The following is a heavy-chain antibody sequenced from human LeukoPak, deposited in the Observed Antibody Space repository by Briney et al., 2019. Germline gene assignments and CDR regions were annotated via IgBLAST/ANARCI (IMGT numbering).Heavy chain of an antibody. V-gene: IGHV3-30*18. Sequence: PGGSLRLSCAASGFTFSSYGMHWVRQAPGKGLEWVAVISYDGSNKYYADSVKGRFTISRDNSKNTLYLQMNSLRAEDTAVYYCAKVGAAAGPRALYGMDVWGQGTTVTVSS. D-gene: IGHD6-13*01. CDR2: ISYDGSNK. J-gene: IGHJ6*02. CDR1: GFTFSSYG. CDR3: AKVGAAAGPRALYGMDV.